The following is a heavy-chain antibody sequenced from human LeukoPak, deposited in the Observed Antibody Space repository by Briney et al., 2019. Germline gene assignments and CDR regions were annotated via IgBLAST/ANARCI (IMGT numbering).Heavy chain of an antibody. V-gene: IGHV1-2*02. CDR1: GYTFTGYY. CDR3: ARADYGDSRDEYNWFDP. D-gene: IGHD4-17*01. Sequence: ASVKVSCKVSGYTFTGYYMNWVRQAPGQGLEWMGWIKPKSGGTKYAQKFQGRVTMTRDTSISTAYMELRRLRSDDTAVYYCARADYGDSRDEYNWFDPWGQGTLVSVSS. J-gene: IGHJ5*02. CDR2: IKPKSGGT.